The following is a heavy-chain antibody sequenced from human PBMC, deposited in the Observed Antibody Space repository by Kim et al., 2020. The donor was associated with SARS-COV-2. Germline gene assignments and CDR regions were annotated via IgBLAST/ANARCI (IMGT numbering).Heavy chain of an antibody. J-gene: IGHJ4*02. V-gene: IGHV4-31*03. CDR1: GGSIRGGGNY. D-gene: IGHD5-18*01. CDR2: IYYSGRT. CDR3: ARRRGYSYGLFDY. Sequence: SETLSLTCSVSGGSIRGGGNYWSWIRQHPGKGLEWIGYIYYSGRTDYNPSLRSRVTISVDTSKNQFSLKMNSVTAADTAVYYCARRRGYSYGLFDYWGQG.